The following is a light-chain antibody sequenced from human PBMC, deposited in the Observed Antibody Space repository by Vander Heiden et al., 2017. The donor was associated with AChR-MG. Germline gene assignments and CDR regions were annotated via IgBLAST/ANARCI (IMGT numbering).Light chain of an antibody. Sequence: DIVMTQSPLSLPVTPGEPASISCRSSQSLLHSNGYNYLDWYLQKPGQSPQLLIYLGSNRASGVPDRFSGSGSGTDFTLKISRVEAEDVGVYYCRQTLQAPLGFGGGTKVEIK. CDR1: QSLLHSNGYNY. CDR2: LGS. CDR3: RQTLQAPLG. J-gene: IGKJ4*01. V-gene: IGKV2-28*01.